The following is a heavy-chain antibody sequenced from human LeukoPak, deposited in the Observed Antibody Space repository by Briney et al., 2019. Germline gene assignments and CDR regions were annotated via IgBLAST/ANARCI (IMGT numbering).Heavy chain of an antibody. V-gene: IGHV1-24*01. CDR3: ATAHGSGSYYTANFDY. J-gene: IGHJ4*02. CDR2: FDPEDGET. CDR1: GYTLTELS. Sequence: ASVKVSCKVSGYTLTELSMHWVRQAPGIGLEWMGGFDPEDGETIYAQKFQGRVTMTEDTSTDTAYMELSSLRSEDTAVYYCATAHGSGSYYTANFDYWGQGTLVTVSS. D-gene: IGHD3-10*01.